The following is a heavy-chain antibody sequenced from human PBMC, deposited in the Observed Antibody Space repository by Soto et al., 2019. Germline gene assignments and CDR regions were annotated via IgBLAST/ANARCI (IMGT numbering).Heavy chain of an antibody. J-gene: IGHJ6*02. CDR1: GFSLSTSGVG. D-gene: IGHD2-15*01. CDR2: IYWDDDK. CDR3: AHSPRGGGGYSMDV. V-gene: IGHV2-5*02. Sequence: QITLKESGPTLVKPTQTLTLTCTFSGFSLSTSGVGVGWIRQPPGKALEWLALIYWDDDKRYSPSLRSRLTINKATSKNQVVLTKTNMDPVATATYYCAHSPRGGGGYSMDVWGQGTTVTVSS.